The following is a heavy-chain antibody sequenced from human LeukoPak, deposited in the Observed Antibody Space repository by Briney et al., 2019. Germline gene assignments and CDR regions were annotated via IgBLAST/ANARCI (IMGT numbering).Heavy chain of an antibody. V-gene: IGHV1-69*01. J-gene: IGHJ4*02. D-gene: IGHD5-24*01. Sequence: GSSVKVSCKASGGTFSSYAISWVRQAPGQGLEWMGGIIPIFGTANYAQKFQGRVTITADESTSTAYMKLSSLRSEDTAVYYCAREPNRDGYNHNFDYWGQGTLVTVSS. CDR3: AREPNRDGYNHNFDY. CDR1: GGTFSSYA. CDR2: IIPIFGTA.